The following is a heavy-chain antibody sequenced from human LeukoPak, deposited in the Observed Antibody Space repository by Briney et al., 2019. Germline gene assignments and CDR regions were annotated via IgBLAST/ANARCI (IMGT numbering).Heavy chain of an antibody. V-gene: IGHV3-30-3*01. D-gene: IGHD2-2*01. Sequence: PGGSLRLSCAASGFTFSSYAMHWVRQAPGKGLEWVAVISYDGSNKYYADSVKGRFTISRDNSKNTLYLQMNSPRAEDTAVYYCASSRLFYQLITPFDYWGQGTLVTVSS. CDR3: ASSRLFYQLITPFDY. CDR1: GFTFSSYA. J-gene: IGHJ4*02. CDR2: ISYDGSNK.